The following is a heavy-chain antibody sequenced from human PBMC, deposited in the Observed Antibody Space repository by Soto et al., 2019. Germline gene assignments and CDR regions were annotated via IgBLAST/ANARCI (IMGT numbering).Heavy chain of an antibody. CDR3: ARQTYCSMEIDA. V-gene: IGHV4-39*01. D-gene: IGHD2-21*01. CDR1: GGSIASPTHY. Sequence: SETLSLTCSISGGSIASPTHYWVWVRRPPGKGLEWIGNIHHTGSPYYTPSLAGRATISRDTSRNSFSLQLTSVTAADTAVYFCARQTYCSMEIDAWGHGTLVTVSS. J-gene: IGHJ4*03. CDR2: IHHTGSP.